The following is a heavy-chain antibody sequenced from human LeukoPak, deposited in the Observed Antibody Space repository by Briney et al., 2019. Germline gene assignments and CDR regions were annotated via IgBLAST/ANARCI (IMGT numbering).Heavy chain of an antibody. D-gene: IGHD6-13*01. CDR2: IRYDGSNK. CDR1: GFTFSSYG. V-gene: IGHV3-30*02. J-gene: IGHJ4*02. CDR3: AKDLSSTNNYYFDY. Sequence: PGGSLRLSCAASGFTFSSYGMHWVRQAPGKGLEWVAFIRYDGSNKYYADSVKGRFTISRDNSKNTLYLQMNSLRAEDTAVYYCAKDLSSTNNYYFDYWGQGTLVTVSS.